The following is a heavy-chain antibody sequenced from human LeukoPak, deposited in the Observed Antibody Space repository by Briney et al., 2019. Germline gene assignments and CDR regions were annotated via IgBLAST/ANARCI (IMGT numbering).Heavy chain of an antibody. J-gene: IGHJ6*02. V-gene: IGHV4-59*08. CDR1: GGSISSYY. D-gene: IGHD3-16*01. CDR3: ASAGDNYYYGMDV. Sequence: PSETLSLTCTVSGGSISSYYWSWIRQPPGKGLEWIGYIYYSGSTNYNPSLKSRVTISVDTSKNQFSLKLSSVTAADTAVYYCASAGDNYYYGMDVWGQGTTVTVSS. CDR2: IYYSGST.